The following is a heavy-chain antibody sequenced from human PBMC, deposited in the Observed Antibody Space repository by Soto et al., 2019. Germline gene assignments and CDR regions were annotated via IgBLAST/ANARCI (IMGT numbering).Heavy chain of an antibody. V-gene: IGHV4-31*03. CDR1: GGSISSVGYY. CDR3: ARDNRGYDIYYGMDV. J-gene: IGHJ6*02. D-gene: IGHD3-9*01. Sequence: QVQLQESGPGLVKPSQTLSLTCPVSGGSISSVGYYWSGIRQHPGKGLEWIGYIYYSGSTYYNPSLKSRVTISVDTSKNQFSLKLSSVTAADTAVYYCARDNRGYDIYYGMDVWGQGTTVTVSS. CDR2: IYYSGST.